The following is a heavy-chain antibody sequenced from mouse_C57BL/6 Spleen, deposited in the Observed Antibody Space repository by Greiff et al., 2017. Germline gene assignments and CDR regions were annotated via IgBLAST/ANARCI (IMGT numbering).Heavy chain of an antibody. V-gene: IGHV1-4*01. CDR3: ARMRIYYDYDGDW. J-gene: IGHJ2*01. D-gene: IGHD2-4*01. CDR2: INPSSGYT. CDR1: GYTFTSYT. Sequence: VQLQQSGAELARPGASVKMSCKASGYTFTSYTMHWVKQRPGQGLEWIGYINPSSGYTKYNQKFKDKATLTADKSSSTAYMQLSSLTSEDSAVYYCARMRIYYDYDGDWWGQGTTLTVSS.